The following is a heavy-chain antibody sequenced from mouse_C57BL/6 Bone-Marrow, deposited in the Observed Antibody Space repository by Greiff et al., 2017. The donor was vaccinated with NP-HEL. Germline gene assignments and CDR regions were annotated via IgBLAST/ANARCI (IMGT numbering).Heavy chain of an antibody. CDR3: ARSGATGSSYWFAY. J-gene: IGHJ3*01. V-gene: IGHV1-81*01. D-gene: IGHD1-1*01. CDR1: GYTFTSYG. Sequence: VQLQQSGAELARPGASVKLSCKASGYTFTSYGISWVKQRTGQGLEWIGEIYPRSGNTYYNEKFKGKATLTADKSSSAAYMELRSLTAEDSAVYVCARSGATGSSYWFAYWGQGTLVTVSA. CDR2: IYPRSGNT.